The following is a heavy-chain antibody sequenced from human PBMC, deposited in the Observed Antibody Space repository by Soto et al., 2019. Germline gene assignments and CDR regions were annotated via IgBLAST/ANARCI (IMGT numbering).Heavy chain of an antibody. CDR2: ISSGSGTI. CDR1: GFTFSDYY. D-gene: IGHD6-13*01. CDR3: ARDIVYIAADY. V-gene: IGHV3-11*01. Sequence: QVQLVESGGGLIKPGGSLRLSCAASGFTFSDYYMSWIRQAPGKGLEWVSYISSGSGTIYYADSVKGRFTISRDNAKNSLYLQMNSLRAEDTAVYYCARDIVYIAADYWGQGTLVTVSS. J-gene: IGHJ4*02.